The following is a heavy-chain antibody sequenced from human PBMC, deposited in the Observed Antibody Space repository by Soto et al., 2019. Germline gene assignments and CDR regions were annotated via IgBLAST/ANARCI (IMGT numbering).Heavy chain of an antibody. CDR3: AKDGGDGYKPGDAFDI. CDR2: ISGSGGST. Sequence: EVQLLESGGGLVQPGGSLRLSCAASGFTFSSYAMSWVRQAPGKGLEWVSAISGSGGSTYYADSVKGRFTISRDNSKNTLYLQMNSLRAEDTAVYYCAKDGGDGYKPGDAFDIWGQGTMVTVSS. J-gene: IGHJ3*02. D-gene: IGHD3-16*01. CDR1: GFTFSSYA. V-gene: IGHV3-23*01.